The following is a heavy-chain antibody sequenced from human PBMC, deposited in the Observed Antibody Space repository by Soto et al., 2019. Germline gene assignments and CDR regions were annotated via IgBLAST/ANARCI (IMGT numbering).Heavy chain of an antibody. Sequence: GGSLRLSCAASGFTFSTYTMNWVRQAPGKGLEWVAGIFPGGSTYYANSVKGRFTISRDLSQRSVFLQMSSLRDEVSVVYYCAKDRQPDGIWTFDLWGQGTLVTVSS. J-gene: IGHJ4*02. V-gene: IGHV3-23*03. CDR2: IFPGGST. D-gene: IGHD3-9*01. CDR3: AKDRQPDGIWTFDL. CDR1: GFTFSTYT.